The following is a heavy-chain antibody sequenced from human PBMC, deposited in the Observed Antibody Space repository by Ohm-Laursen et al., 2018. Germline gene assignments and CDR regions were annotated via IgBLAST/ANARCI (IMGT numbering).Heavy chain of an antibody. Sequence: GSLRLSCAASGFTFSSYSMNWVRQAPGKGLEWVSSISSSSSYIYYADSVKGRFTISRDNAKNSLYLQMNSLRAEDTAVYYCASGWGQLWTFDYYYYGMDVWGQGTTVTVSS. V-gene: IGHV3-21*01. CDR3: ASGWGQLWTFDYYYYGMDV. D-gene: IGHD3/OR15-3a*01. J-gene: IGHJ6*02. CDR2: ISSSSSYI. CDR1: GFTFSSYS.